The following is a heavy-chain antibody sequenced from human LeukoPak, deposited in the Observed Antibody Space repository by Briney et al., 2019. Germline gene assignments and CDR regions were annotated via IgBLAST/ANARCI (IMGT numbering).Heavy chain of an antibody. CDR3: ASGNANPLSYYDSSGFDY. CDR2: IYYSGST. Sequence: SETLSLTCTVSGGSISSDYWSWIRQPPGKGLEWIGYIYYSGSTNYNPSLKSRVTISVDTSKNQFSLKLSSVTAADTAVYYCASGNANPLSYYDSSGFDYWGQGTLVTVSS. V-gene: IGHV4-59*08. D-gene: IGHD3-22*01. J-gene: IGHJ4*02. CDR1: GGSISSDY.